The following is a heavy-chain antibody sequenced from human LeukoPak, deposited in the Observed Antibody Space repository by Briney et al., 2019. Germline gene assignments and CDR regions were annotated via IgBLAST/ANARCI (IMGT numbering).Heavy chain of an antibody. CDR1: GYRFTTYW. CDR3: ARHSLCGYSGYDFDY. V-gene: IGHV5-51*01. D-gene: IGHD5-12*01. CDR2: IYPGDSDA. Sequence: GESLKISCKGSGYRFTTYWIGWVRQMPGKGLEWMAIIYPGDSDARYSPSFQGQVTISADKSISTAYLQWSSLKASDTAMYYCARHSLCGYSGYDFDYWGQGTLVTVSS. J-gene: IGHJ4*02.